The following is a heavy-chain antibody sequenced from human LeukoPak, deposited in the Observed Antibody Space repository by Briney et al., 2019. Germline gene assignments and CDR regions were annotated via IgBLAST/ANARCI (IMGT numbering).Heavy chain of an antibody. V-gene: IGHV3-7*03. CDR2: IKQDGSEK. D-gene: IGHD6-13*01. CDR3: ARGGYSRDY. J-gene: IGHJ4*02. Sequence: GGSLRLSCAASGFTFTSYWMSWVRQAPGKGLEWVANIKQDGSEKYYVDSVKGRITISRDNAKNSLYLQMNSLRAEDTAIYYCARGGYSRDYWGQGTLVTVSS. CDR1: GFTFTSYW.